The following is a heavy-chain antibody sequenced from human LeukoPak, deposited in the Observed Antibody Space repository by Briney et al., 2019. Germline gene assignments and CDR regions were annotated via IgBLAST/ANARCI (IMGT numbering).Heavy chain of an antibody. J-gene: IGHJ4*02. V-gene: IGHV3-23*01. D-gene: IGHD3-22*01. CDR3: AKELGCYDSSGYLFY. Sequence: GRSLRLSCAASGFTLSSYAMNWVRQAPGKGLEWVSAISGSGGNTYYADSVKGRFTISRDNSKNTLYLQMNSLRDEDTAVYYCAKELGCYDSSGYLFYWGQGTLVTVSS. CDR1: GFTLSSYA. CDR2: ISGSGGNT.